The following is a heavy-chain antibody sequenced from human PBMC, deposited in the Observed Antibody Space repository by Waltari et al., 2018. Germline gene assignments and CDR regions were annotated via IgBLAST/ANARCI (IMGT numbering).Heavy chain of an antibody. CDR2: SNSGGVAM. V-gene: IGHV3-48*03. CDR1: GFTFSLYE. J-gene: IGHJ4*02. D-gene: IGHD6-13*01. Sequence: EVQLVESGGGLVQPGGSLRLSCAVSGFTFSLYEMSWRRHAPGKGLEWISYSNSGGVAMYYGNSVKCRFTGARDNVQDSLYLQLNSLRVEDTAFYYCARNRKIVAAGWGRDLDYWGRGTLVTVSS. CDR3: ARNRKIVAAGWGRDLDY.